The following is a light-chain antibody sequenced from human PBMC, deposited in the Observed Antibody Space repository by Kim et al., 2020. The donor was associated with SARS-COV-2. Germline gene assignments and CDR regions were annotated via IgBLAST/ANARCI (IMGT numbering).Light chain of an antibody. Sequence: GQRVTMSCSGSRSNIAPNTVHWYQQFPGTAPKLLVYSDNQRPSGVPDRFSGSKSGTSASLAISGLQSEDEADYYCATWDDTLNGPVFGGGTKLTVL. J-gene: IGLJ3*02. CDR3: ATWDDTLNGPV. V-gene: IGLV1-44*01. CDR1: RSNIAPNT. CDR2: SDN.